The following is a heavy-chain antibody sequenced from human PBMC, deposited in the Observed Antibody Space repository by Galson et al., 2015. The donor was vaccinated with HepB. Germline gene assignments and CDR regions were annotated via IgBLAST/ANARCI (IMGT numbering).Heavy chain of an antibody. CDR1: GFTFGDYS. Sequence: SLRLSCATSGFTFGDYSMNWFRQAPGKGLEWVGFIRSKGYGGTTENAASVKGRVIISRDDSKNIAYLQMNSLKTEDTAIYYCTRARPYRNGWYVNWYFDLWGRGTLVTVSS. D-gene: IGHD6-19*01. J-gene: IGHJ2*01. CDR2: IRSKGYGGTT. V-gene: IGHV3-49*03. CDR3: TRARPYRNGWYVNWYFDL.